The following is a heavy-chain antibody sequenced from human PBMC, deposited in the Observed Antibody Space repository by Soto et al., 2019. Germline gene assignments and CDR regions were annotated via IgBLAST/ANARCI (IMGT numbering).Heavy chain of an antibody. J-gene: IGHJ6*01. CDR2: INSNGSST. CDR1: VFTFSSYW. V-gene: IGHV3-74*01. CDR3: ARSTGVTPFYYYYGMEV. Sequence: GGSLRLSCASSVFTFSSYWMHCVRQSPGKWLVWVSRINSNGSSTSYADSVKGRFTISRDNAKNTLYLQMNSLRAEDTAVYYCARSTGVTPFYYYYGMEVWGQGTTVTVS.